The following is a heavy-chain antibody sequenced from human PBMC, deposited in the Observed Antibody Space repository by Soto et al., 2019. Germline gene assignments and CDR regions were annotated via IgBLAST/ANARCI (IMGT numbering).Heavy chain of an antibody. V-gene: IGHV3-73*01. CDR3: LAGYSSSWGEFDP. D-gene: IGHD6-13*01. CDR2: IRSKANSYAT. Sequence: GGSLRLSCAASGFTFSVSAMHWFRQASGKGLEWVGRIRSKANSYATAYAASVKGRFTISRDDSKNTAYLQMNSLKTEDTAVYYCLAGYSSSWGEFDPWGQGSLVTVSS. CDR1: GFTFSVSA. J-gene: IGHJ5*02.